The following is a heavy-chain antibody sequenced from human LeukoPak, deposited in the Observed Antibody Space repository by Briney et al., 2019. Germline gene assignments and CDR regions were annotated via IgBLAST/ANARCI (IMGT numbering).Heavy chain of an antibody. V-gene: IGHV3-48*01. D-gene: IGHD3-16*01. CDR2: ISSSSSTI. Sequence: GGSLRLSCAVSGFTFSSYSMNWVRQAPGKGLEWVSYISSSSSTIYYADSVKGRFTISRDNAKNSLYLQMNSLRAEDTAVYYCAREGGSAFDYWGQGTLVTVSS. J-gene: IGHJ4*02. CDR1: GFTFSSYS. CDR3: AREGGSAFDY.